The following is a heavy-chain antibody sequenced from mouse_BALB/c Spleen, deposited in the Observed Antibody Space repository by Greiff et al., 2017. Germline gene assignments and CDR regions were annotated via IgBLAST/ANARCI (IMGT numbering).Heavy chain of an antibody. CDR2: ISSGGST. CDR3: ARGEYGHYGY. V-gene: IGHV5-6-5*01. CDR1: GFTFSSYA. J-gene: IGHJ2*01. Sequence: EVKLVESGGGLVKPGGSLKLSCAASGFTFSSYAMSWVRQTPEKRLEWVASISSGGSTYYPDSVKGRFTISRDNARNILYLQMSSLRSEDTAMYYCARGEYGHYGYWGQGTTLTVSS. D-gene: IGHD2-1*01.